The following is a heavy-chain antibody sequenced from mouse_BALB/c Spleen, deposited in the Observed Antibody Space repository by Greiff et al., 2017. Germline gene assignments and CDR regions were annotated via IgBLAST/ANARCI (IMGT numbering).Heavy chain of an antibody. V-gene: IGHV1-14*01. CDR3: ARGGTGTVDY. CDR2: INPYNDGT. Sequence: VHVKQSGPELVKPGASVKMSCKASGYTFTSYVIHWVKQKPGQGLEWIGYINPYNDGTKYNEKFKGKATLTSDKSSSTAYMELSSLTSEDSAVYYCARGGTGTVDYWGQGTTLTVSS. CDR1: GYTFTSYV. J-gene: IGHJ2*01. D-gene: IGHD4-1*01.